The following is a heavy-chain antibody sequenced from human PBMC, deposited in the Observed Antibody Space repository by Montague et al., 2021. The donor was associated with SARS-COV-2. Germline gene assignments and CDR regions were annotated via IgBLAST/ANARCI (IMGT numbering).Heavy chain of an antibody. CDR3: ARALGGFDV. J-gene: IGHJ6*02. V-gene: IGHV4-31*03. D-gene: IGHD3-10*01. Sequence: TLSLTCTVSGGSISYGDYFWNWMPQHPGQGLVWIGYIDKSGTTQYNPSLKSRVSLSVDTSKNPFSLNLMSAAAAGTGFYYCARALGGFDVWGQGTTVIVSS. CDR2: IDKSGTT. CDR1: GGSISYGDYF.